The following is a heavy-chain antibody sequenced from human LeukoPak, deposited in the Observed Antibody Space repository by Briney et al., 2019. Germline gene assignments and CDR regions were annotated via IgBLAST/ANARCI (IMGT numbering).Heavy chain of an antibody. Sequence: SETLSLTCTVSGGSISTYYWGWIRQPPGKGLEWIGYISYSGATNYSPSLKSRVTISVDTSKNQFPLKLSSVTATDTAVYYCARSLPLRGGWPYNFDSWGQGTLVTVSS. CDR2: ISYSGAT. CDR3: ARSLPLRGGWPYNFDS. CDR1: GGSISTYY. V-gene: IGHV4-59*08. J-gene: IGHJ4*02. D-gene: IGHD6-19*01.